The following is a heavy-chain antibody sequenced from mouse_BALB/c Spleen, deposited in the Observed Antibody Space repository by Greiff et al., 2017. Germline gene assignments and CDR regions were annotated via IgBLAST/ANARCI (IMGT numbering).Heavy chain of an antibody. CDR1: GFTFSSYA. J-gene: IGHJ4*01. V-gene: IGHV5-9-4*01. CDR2: ISSGGSYT. CDR3: AGDDYGSSYYALDY. D-gene: IGHD1-1*01. Sequence: EVQGVESGGGLVKPGGSLKLSCAASGFTFSSYAMPWVRQSPEKRLEWVAEISSGGSYTYYPDTVTGRFTISRDNAKNTLYLEMSSLRSEDTAMYYCAGDDYGSSYYALDYWGQGTSVTVSS.